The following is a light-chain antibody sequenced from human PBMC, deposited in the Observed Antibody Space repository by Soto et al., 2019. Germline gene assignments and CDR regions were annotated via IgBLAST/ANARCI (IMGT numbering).Light chain of an antibody. CDR2: AAS. J-gene: IGKJ2*01. CDR1: QSISSY. V-gene: IGKV1-39*01. CDR3: QQSYSTPYT. Sequence: DIQMTQSPSSLSASVGDRVTLTCRASQSISSYLNWYQQKPGTAPKLLIYAASILQSGVPSRFSGSGSGTDFTLTISSLQPEAFATYYCQQSYSTPYTFGQGTKLEIK.